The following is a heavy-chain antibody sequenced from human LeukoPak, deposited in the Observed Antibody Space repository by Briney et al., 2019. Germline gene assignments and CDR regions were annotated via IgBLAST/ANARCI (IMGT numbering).Heavy chain of an antibody. CDR3: ARSRVWGSYRYFHLGGNDAFDI. D-gene: IGHD3-16*02. J-gene: IGHJ3*02. CDR1: GYTFTSYD. Sequence: GASVKVSCKASGYTFTSYDINWVRQATGQGLEWMGWMNPNSGNTGYAQKFQGRVTMTRNTSISTAYMELSSLRSEDTAVYYCARSRVWGSYRYFHLGGNDAFDIWGQGTMVTVSS. CDR2: MNPNSGNT. V-gene: IGHV1-8*01.